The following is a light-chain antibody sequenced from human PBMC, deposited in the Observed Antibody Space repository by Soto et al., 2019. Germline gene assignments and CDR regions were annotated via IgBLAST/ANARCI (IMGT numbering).Light chain of an antibody. J-gene: IGLJ2*01. CDR3: QAWDNSVI. V-gene: IGLV3-1*01. CDR2: QDT. Sequence: SYELTQPPSVSVSPGQTASITCSGDQLGDKYVCWYQQKPGQSPVLVIYQDTKRPSGIPERFSGSNSGNTATLTISGTQAMDEADYYCQAWDNSVIFGGGTKLTVL. CDR1: QLGDKY.